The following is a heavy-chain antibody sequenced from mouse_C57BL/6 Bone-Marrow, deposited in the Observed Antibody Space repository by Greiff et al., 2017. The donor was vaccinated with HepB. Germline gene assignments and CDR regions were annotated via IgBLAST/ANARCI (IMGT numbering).Heavy chain of an antibody. Sequence: VQLQQPGAELVKPGASVKLSCKASGYTFTSYWMHWVKQRPGRGLEWIGRIDPNSGGTKYNEKFKGKATLTVDKSSSTAYMQLSSLTSEDSAVYYCAVRSTMVTSYFDYWGQGTTLTVSS. CDR3: AVRSTMVTSYFDY. V-gene: IGHV1-62-3*01. CDR1: GYTFTSYW. CDR2: IDPNSGGT. D-gene: IGHD2-2*01. J-gene: IGHJ2*01.